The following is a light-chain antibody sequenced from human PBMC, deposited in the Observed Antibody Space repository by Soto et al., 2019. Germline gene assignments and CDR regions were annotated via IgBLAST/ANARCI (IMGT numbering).Light chain of an antibody. Sequence: EIVLTQSPGTLSLSPGERATLSCRASQSVSSSYLVWYQQRPGQPPRLLIYGTSNRAAGIPDRFTGTGSGADFTLTIYRLEPEDSAVYYCQQYGSSALTCGGGTKVEIK. CDR1: QSVSSSY. CDR3: QQYGSSALT. CDR2: GTS. V-gene: IGKV3-20*01. J-gene: IGKJ4*01.